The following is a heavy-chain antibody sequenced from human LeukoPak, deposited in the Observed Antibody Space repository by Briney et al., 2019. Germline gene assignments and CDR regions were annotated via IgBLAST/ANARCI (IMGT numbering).Heavy chain of an antibody. CDR2: VSSSNSTL. CDR1: GFTCSSYS. CDR3: ASTLWFGDGGPSDDAFDI. D-gene: IGHD3-10*01. V-gene: IGHV3-48*01. J-gene: IGHJ3*02. Sequence: AGSLRLSCAASGFTCSSYSMIWVRQAPGNGLEGVSYVSSSNSTLYYADSVKGRFTISRDNAKNSLYLQMNSLRAGDTAVYYCASTLWFGDGGPSDDAFDIWGQGTMVTVSS.